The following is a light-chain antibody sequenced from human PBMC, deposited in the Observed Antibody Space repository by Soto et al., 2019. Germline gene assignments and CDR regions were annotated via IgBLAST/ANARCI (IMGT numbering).Light chain of an antibody. CDR1: SSDVGGYNY. J-gene: IGLJ1*01. CDR2: EVS. CDR3: TSYTCSTTIDV. V-gene: IGLV2-14*01. Sequence: QSSLTQPASVSGSPGQSITISCTGTSSDVGGYNYVSWYQQHPGKAPKLMIYEVSNRPSGVSNRFSGSKSGHTASLTISGLQSEDEADYFCTSYTCSTTIDVVGNGTKVTV.